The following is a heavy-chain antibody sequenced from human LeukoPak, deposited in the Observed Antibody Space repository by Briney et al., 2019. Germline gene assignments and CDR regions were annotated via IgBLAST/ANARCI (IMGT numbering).Heavy chain of an antibody. Sequence: GASVKVSCKASGYTFTTYGISWVRQAPGQGLEWMGWISAYNGNTNYAQKLQGRVTMTTDTSTSTAYMELRSLRSDDTAVYYCARDRLRLFRGVITPFDYWGQGTLVTVSS. J-gene: IGHJ4*02. V-gene: IGHV1-18*01. D-gene: IGHD3-10*01. CDR3: ARDRLRLFRGVITPFDY. CDR1: GYTFTTYG. CDR2: ISAYNGNT.